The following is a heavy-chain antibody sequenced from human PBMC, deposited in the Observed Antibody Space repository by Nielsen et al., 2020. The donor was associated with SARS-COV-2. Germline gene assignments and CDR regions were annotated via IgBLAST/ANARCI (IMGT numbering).Heavy chain of an antibody. J-gene: IGHJ4*02. CDR3: ASLDAVEMATIFPTDY. V-gene: IGHV1-58*01. CDR2: IVVGSGNT. Sequence: SVKVSCKASGFTFTSSAVQWVRQARGQRLEWIGWIVVGSGNTNYAQKFQGRVTITADKSTSTAYMELSSLRSEDTAVYYCASLDAVEMATIFPTDYWGQGTLVTVSS. D-gene: IGHD5-24*01. CDR1: GFTFTSSA.